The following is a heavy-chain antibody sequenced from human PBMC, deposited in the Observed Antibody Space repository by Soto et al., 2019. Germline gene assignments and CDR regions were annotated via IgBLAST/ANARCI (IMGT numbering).Heavy chain of an antibody. J-gene: IGHJ4*02. CDR1: GGTFSSYA. CDR3: AHLPAPYYYDSSGYYYS. Sequence: SVKVSCKASGGTFSSYAISWVRQAPGQGLEWMGGIIPIFGTANYAQKFQGRVTITADESTSTAYMELSSLRSEDTAVYYCAHLPAPYYYDSSGYYYSWGQGTLVTVSS. CDR2: IIPIFGTA. D-gene: IGHD3-22*01. V-gene: IGHV1-69*13.